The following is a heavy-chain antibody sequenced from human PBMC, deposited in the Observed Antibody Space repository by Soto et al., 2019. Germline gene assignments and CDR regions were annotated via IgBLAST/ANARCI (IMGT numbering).Heavy chain of an antibody. J-gene: IGHJ4*02. V-gene: IGHV1-3*01. CDR2: INAGNGNT. Sequence: ASVKVSCKASGYTFTSYAMHWVRQAPGQRLEWMGWINAGNGNTKYSQKFQGRVTITRDTSASTAYMELSSLRSEDTAVYYCARAQGGYSGRYLFDYWGQGTLVIVSS. CDR1: GYTFTSYA. CDR3: ARAQGGYSGRYLFDY. D-gene: IGHD1-26*01.